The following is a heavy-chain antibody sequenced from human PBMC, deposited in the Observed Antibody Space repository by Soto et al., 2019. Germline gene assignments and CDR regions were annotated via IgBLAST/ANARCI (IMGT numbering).Heavy chain of an antibody. Sequence: ASVKVSCKVSGGTFSSYAISWVRQAPGQGLEWMGGVIPIFGTANYAQKFQGRVTITADESTSTAYMELSSLRSEDTAVYYCARDYYDSSGPPPGPPPTQYYYGMDVWGQGTTVTVPS. CDR2: VIPIFGTA. D-gene: IGHD3-22*01. J-gene: IGHJ6*02. CDR3: ARDYYDSSGPPPGPPPTQYYYGMDV. V-gene: IGHV1-69*13. CDR1: GGTFSSYA.